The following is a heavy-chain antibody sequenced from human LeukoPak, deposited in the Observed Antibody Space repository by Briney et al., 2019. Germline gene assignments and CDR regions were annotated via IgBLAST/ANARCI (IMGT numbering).Heavy chain of an antibody. Sequence: GGSLRLSCAASGFTLKIYPMHWVRQAPGKGLEWLSVISHDGSDKTNADSVKGRFIISRDNSKSTIYLQLNSLRPEDTAMYYCAREGVQTTVDAFDIWGLGTMVIVSS. CDR2: ISHDGSDK. V-gene: IGHV3-30*04. D-gene: IGHD4-17*01. CDR1: GFTLKIYP. CDR3: AREGVQTTVDAFDI. J-gene: IGHJ3*02.